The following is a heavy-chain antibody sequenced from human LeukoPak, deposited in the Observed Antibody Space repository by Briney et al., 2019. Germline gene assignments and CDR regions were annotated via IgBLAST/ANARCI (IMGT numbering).Heavy chain of an antibody. CDR3: ARDPGNYGKQMDI. Sequence: PSETLSLTCTVSGGSISSYYWSWIRQPSGKGLEWIGYIYYSGSTNYNPSLKSRVTISVDTSKNQLSLKLSSVTAADTAVYYCARDPGNYGKQMDIWGQGTMVTVSS. CDR2: IYYSGST. J-gene: IGHJ3*02. CDR1: GGSISSYY. V-gene: IGHV4-59*01. D-gene: IGHD4-17*01.